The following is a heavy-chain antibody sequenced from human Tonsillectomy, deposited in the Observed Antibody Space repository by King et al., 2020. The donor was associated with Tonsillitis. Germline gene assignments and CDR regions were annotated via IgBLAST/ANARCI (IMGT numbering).Heavy chain of an antibody. V-gene: IGHV3-7*01. CDR3: AREGPTMVATGYFDY. Sequence: VQLVESGGGLVQPGGSLRLSCAASGFTFSSYWMSWVRQAPGKGLEWVADIKQDGSEKYYVDSVKGRFTISRDNAKNSLYLHMNSLRAEDTAVYYCAREGPTMVATGYFDYWGQGTLVTVSS. CDR1: GFTFSSYW. D-gene: IGHD5-12*01. J-gene: IGHJ4*02. CDR2: IKQDGSEK.